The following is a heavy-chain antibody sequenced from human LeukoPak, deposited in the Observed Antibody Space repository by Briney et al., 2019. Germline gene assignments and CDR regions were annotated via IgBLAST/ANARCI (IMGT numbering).Heavy chain of an antibody. CDR2: INNSGTT. D-gene: IGHD1-7*01. V-gene: IGHV4-34*01. Sequence: SETLSLTCAVYGGSFSGYYWSWIRQPPGKWLEWIGEINNSGTTNYNPSLKSRVTISVDTSKNKLSLRLSSVTAADTAVYYCAALSGYNWNYVSFDYWGQGTLVTVSS. CDR1: GGSFSGYY. J-gene: IGHJ4*02. CDR3: AALSGYNWNYVSFDY.